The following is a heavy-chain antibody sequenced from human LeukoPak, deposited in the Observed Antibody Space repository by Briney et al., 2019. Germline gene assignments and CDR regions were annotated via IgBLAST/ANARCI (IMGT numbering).Heavy chain of an antibody. CDR3: ARDFVAAGTIFDY. D-gene: IGHD6-13*01. Sequence: PGGSLRLSCAASGFTFSSYAMHWVRQAPGKGLEWVAVISYDGSNKYYADSVKGRFTISRENSKNTLYLQMNSLRAEDTAVYYCARDFVAAGTIFDYWGQGTLVTVSS. CDR1: GFTFSSYA. V-gene: IGHV3-30*04. J-gene: IGHJ4*02. CDR2: ISYDGSNK.